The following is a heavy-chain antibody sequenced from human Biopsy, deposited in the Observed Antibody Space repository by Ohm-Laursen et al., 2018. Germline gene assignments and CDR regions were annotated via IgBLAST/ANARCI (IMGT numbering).Heavy chain of an antibody. CDR3: ARFPLGAYDDSGSYRAVEHWYFDL. CDR2: SIPLFNTA. CDR1: GGNFTNHA. J-gene: IGHJ2*01. D-gene: IGHD3-22*01. V-gene: IGHV1-69*06. Sequence: GSSVKVSCKASGGNFTNHAVGWVRQAPGQGLEWVGSSIPLFNTANYADKFQGRVTLTADKSTTTAYMELSSLRSEDTAIYYCARFPLGAYDDSGSYRAVEHWYFDLWGRGTLVTVSS.